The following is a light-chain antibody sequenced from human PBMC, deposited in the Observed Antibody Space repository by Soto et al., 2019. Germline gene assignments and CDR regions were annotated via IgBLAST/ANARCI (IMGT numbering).Light chain of an antibody. J-gene: IGKJ4*01. CDR1: QDISSW. Sequence: DIQMTQSPSSVSASVGDRVTITCRASQDISSWLAWFQQKPGEAPRLLIYTASTLHSGVPSRFSCSGSGTDFTLTISSRQPEDFATYYCQQGNSFPLTFGGGTKVEI. CDR3: QQGNSFPLT. V-gene: IGKV1-12*01. CDR2: TAS.